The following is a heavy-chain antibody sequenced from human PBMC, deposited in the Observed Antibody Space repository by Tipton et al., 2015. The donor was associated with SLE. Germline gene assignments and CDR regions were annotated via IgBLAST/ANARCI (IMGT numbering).Heavy chain of an antibody. D-gene: IGHD2-8*02. J-gene: IGHJ2*01. CDR3: ARGYCTGGGCQLMYFDL. CDR2: IFYSGST. Sequence: LRLSCSVSGGSINSYYWNWIRQPPGKGLEWIGYIFYSGSTNYNPSLKSRVTISVDTSKNQFSLKLTSVTAADTAVYYCARGYCTGGGCQLMYFDLWGRGTLVTVSS. V-gene: IGHV4-59*01. CDR1: GGSINSYY.